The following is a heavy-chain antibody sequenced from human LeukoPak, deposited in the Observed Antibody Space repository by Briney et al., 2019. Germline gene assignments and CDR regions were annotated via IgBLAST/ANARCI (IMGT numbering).Heavy chain of an antibody. D-gene: IGHD3-10*01. V-gene: IGHV3-21*01. Sequence: GGSLRLSCAASGFTFSSYSMNWVRQAPGKGLEWVSSISSSSSYIYYADSVKGRFTISRDNAKKSLYLQMNSLRAEDTAVYYCAKDSGYYYGSGSYYEPHDYYYYMDVWGKGTTVTVSS. J-gene: IGHJ6*03. CDR1: GFTFSSYS. CDR3: AKDSGYYYGSGSYYEPHDYYYYMDV. CDR2: ISSSSSYI.